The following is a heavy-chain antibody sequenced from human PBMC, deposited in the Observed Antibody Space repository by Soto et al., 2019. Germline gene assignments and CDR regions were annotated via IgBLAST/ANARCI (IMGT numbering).Heavy chain of an antibody. J-gene: IGHJ6*02. CDR1: GGTFSSYA. Sequence: QVQLVQSGAEVKKPGSSVKVSCKASGGTFSSYAISWVRQAPGQGLEWMGGIIPIFGTANYAQKFQGRVTITADESTSTAHMELSRLRSEDTAVYYCAGDGYNPYYYAYGMDVWGQGTTVTVSS. CDR3: AGDGYNPYYYAYGMDV. V-gene: IGHV1-69*12. CDR2: IIPIFGTA. D-gene: IGHD5-12*01.